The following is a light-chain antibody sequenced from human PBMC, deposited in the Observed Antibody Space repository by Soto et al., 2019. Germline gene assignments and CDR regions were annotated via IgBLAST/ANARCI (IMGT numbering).Light chain of an antibody. CDR3: QQYNSYQWT. V-gene: IGKV1-5*01. CDR2: EAS. Sequence: DIQMTQSPSTLSASVGDRVTITCRASQSISTWLAWYQQKPGKAPKVLIYEASKLESGVPSRFSGSGSRTEFTLTISTLQPDDGATYYCQQYNSYQWTFGQGTKVEIK. J-gene: IGKJ1*01. CDR1: QSISTW.